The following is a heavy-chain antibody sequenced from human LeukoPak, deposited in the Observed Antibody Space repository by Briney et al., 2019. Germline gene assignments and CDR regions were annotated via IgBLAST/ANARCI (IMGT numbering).Heavy chain of an antibody. CDR2: INYSGST. CDR3: AREAYYDSSGYYYRPEAFDI. D-gene: IGHD3-22*01. J-gene: IGHJ3*02. V-gene: IGHV4-59*01. CDR1: GGSISSYY. Sequence: PSETLSLTCTVSGGSISSYYWSWTRQPPGKGLEWIGYINYSGSTNYNPSLKNRVTISVETSKNQFSLKLSSVTAADTDVYYCAREAYYDSSGYYYRPEAFDIWGEGTMVTVSS.